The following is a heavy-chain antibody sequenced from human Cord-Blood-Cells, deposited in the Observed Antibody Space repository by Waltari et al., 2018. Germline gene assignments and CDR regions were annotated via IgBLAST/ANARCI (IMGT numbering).Heavy chain of an antibody. CDR1: GGSFSGYS. CDR3: ARGRGSYWYFDL. Sequence: QVQLQQWGAGLLKPSETLSLTCAVYGGSFSGYSWSWIRQPPGKGLEWIGEINHSGSTNYNPSLKSRVTISVDTSKNQFSLKLSSVTAADTAVYYCARGRGSYWYFDLWGRGTLVTVSS. V-gene: IGHV4-34*01. D-gene: IGHD3-16*01. CDR2: INHSGST. J-gene: IGHJ2*01.